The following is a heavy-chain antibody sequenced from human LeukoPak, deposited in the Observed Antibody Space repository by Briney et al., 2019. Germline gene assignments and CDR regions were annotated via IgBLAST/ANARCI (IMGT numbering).Heavy chain of an antibody. CDR3: ASGRQLGY. D-gene: IGHD6-13*01. J-gene: IGHJ4*02. Sequence: GGSLRLSYTASGFTFSSYWMNWVRQAPGKGLEWVANIKQDGSEKYYVDSVKGRFTISRDNARNSLYLQMNSLRAEDTAVYYCASGRQLGYWGQGTLVTVSS. CDR1: GFTFSSYW. CDR2: IKQDGSEK. V-gene: IGHV3-7*01.